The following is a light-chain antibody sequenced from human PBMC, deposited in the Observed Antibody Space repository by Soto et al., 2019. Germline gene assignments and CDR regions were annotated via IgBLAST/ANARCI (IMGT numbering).Light chain of an antibody. CDR2: GAY. Sequence: DIQMTQSPSSVSASVGDRVTITCRASQGISNWLAWYQQQPGRAPKLLIYGAYTLQIGVPSRFSGGGSGTHFTLIISSLQPEDFATYYCQQTNTFFPLTFGGGTRVEIK. CDR1: QGISNW. V-gene: IGKV1-12*01. J-gene: IGKJ4*01. CDR3: QQTNTFFPLT.